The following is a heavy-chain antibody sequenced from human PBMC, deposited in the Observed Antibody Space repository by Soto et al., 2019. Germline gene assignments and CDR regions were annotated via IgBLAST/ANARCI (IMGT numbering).Heavy chain of an antibody. D-gene: IGHD1-1*01. Sequence: SETLSLTCSLSGGAIGSFRWGWIRQPPGKGLEWIGSINFSGSTYYNPSLKSRVTISVDTSKNQFSLNLRSVTAADTAVYYCARRHAPRYTTGNNHFDFWGQGSLVTVSS. J-gene: IGHJ4*02. CDR3: ARRHAPRYTTGNNHFDF. CDR2: INFSGST. CDR1: GGAIGSFR. V-gene: IGHV4-39*01.